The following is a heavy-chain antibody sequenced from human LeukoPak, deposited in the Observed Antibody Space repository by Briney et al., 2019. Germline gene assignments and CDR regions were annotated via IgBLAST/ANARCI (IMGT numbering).Heavy chain of an antibody. CDR1: GYTFTGYY. D-gene: IGHD4-17*01. Sequence: ASVKVSCKASGYTFTGYYMHWVRQAPGQGLEWMGWINPNSGGTNYAQKFQGWVTMTRDTSISTAYMELSRLRSDDTAVYYCARGGYGDYSTYYYYYGMDVWGQGTTVTVSS. CDR3: ARGGYGDYSTYYYYYGMDV. CDR2: INPNSGGT. V-gene: IGHV1-2*04. J-gene: IGHJ6*02.